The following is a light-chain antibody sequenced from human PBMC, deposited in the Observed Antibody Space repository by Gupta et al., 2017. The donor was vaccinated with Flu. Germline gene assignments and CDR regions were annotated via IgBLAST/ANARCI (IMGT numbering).Light chain of an antibody. CDR2: TSN. J-gene: IGLJ2*01. V-gene: IGLV8-61*01. Sequence: QTVVTQEPSLSVSPGGTVTLTCGLNSGSVSTNNYPSWYQQTPGQAPRTLIDTSNVRSSGVPERFAGSIRGNTAALTITGAPADEASDYYCVLVVGSATWIFGGGTRLTVL. CDR1: SGSVSTNNY. CDR3: VLVVGSATWI.